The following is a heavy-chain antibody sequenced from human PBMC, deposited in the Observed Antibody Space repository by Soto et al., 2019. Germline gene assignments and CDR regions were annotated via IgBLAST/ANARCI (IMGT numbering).Heavy chain of an antibody. V-gene: IGHV3-30*18. D-gene: IGHD5-12*01. CDR1: GFTFSSYG. J-gene: IGHJ3*02. Sequence: GGSLRLSCAASGFTFSSYGMHWVRQAPGKGLEWVAVISYDGSNKYYADSVKGRFTISRDNSKNTLYLQMNSLRAEDTAVYYCAKDRIRDGYNPDAFDIWGQGTMVTV. CDR2: ISYDGSNK. CDR3: AKDRIRDGYNPDAFDI.